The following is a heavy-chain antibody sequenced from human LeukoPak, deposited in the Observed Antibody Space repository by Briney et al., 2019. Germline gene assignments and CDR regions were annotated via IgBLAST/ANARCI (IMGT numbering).Heavy chain of an antibody. CDR3: ARFGSSTWYKGAFDI. V-gene: IGHV4-34*12. J-gene: IGHJ3*02. CDR2: IVHSGNT. CDR1: GGSFSGYY. D-gene: IGHD6-13*01. Sequence: SETLSLTCVVYGGSFSGYYWSWIRQPPGKGLEWIGEIVHSGNTKYNPSLKSRDTISVDTSKNQFSLNLTSVTAADTAVYYCARFGSSTWYKGAFDIWGQGTMVTDAS.